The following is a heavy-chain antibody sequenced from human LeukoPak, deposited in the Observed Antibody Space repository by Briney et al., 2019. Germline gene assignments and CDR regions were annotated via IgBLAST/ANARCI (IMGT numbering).Heavy chain of an antibody. CDR1: GFTFSSYS. D-gene: IGHD6-19*01. V-gene: IGHV3-48*02. J-gene: IGHJ3*02. CDR3: ARQQWLVLRAFDI. CDR2: ISSSSSTI. Sequence: GVSLRLSCAASGFTFSSYSMNWVRQAPGKGLEWVSYISSSSSTIYYADSVKGRFAISRDNAKNSLYLQMNSLRDEDTAVYYCARQQWLVLRAFDIWGQGTMVTVSS.